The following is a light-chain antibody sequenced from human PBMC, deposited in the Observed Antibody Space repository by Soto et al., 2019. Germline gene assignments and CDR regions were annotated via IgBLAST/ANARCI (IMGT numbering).Light chain of an antibody. CDR2: WAS. Sequence: IVMTQSPLSLPVTPGEPASISCRSTQSLLHSNGYNYLTWYQQKPGQPPKLLIYWASTREFGVPDRFSGSGSGTDFTLTISSLQAGDVGVYYCQQDYTSPRTFGHGTKVDIK. CDR1: QSLLHSNGYNY. CDR3: QQDYTSPRT. V-gene: IGKV4-1*01. J-gene: IGKJ1*01.